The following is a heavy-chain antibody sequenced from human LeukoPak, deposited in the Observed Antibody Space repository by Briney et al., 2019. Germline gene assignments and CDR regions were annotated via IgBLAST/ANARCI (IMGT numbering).Heavy chain of an antibody. Sequence: SETLSLTCTVSGGSISSYYWSWIRQPPGKGLEWIGYIYYSGSTNYNPSLKSRVTISVDTSKNQFSLKLSSVTAADTAVYYCARDSTKSGMDVWGQGTTVTVSS. J-gene: IGHJ6*02. CDR3: ARDSTKSGMDV. V-gene: IGHV4-59*01. CDR2: IYYSGST. D-gene: IGHD1-1*01. CDR1: GGSISSYY.